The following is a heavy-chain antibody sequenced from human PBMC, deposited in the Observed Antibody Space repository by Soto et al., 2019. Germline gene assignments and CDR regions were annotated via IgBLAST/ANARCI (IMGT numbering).Heavy chain of an antibody. V-gene: IGHV4-30-4*01. CDR1: GGSINSGDYY. Sequence: PSETLSLTCTVSGGSINSGDYYWSCMRQPPGKGLEWVGNLYYTGSTYYNPSLKSRLTISVDTSKKQFSLMVTSVTAADTAVYYCARYRYSDSLREYYFDYWGQGTPVTVSS. CDR2: LYYTGST. J-gene: IGHJ4*02. D-gene: IGHD3-22*01. CDR3: ARYRYSDSLREYYFDY.